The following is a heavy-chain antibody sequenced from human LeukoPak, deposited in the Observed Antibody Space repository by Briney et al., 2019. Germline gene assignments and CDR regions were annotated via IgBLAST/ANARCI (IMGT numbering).Heavy chain of an antibody. Sequence: GRSLRLSWAASGFTFSSYGMHWVRQAPGKGLEWVAVIWYDGSNTYYADSVKGRFTISRDNSKNTLYLQMNSLRAEDTALYYCAMDGGSYWGQGTLVTVSS. CDR1: GFTFSSYG. V-gene: IGHV3-33*01. CDR2: IWYDGSNT. J-gene: IGHJ4*02. CDR3: AMDGGSY. D-gene: IGHD1-26*01.